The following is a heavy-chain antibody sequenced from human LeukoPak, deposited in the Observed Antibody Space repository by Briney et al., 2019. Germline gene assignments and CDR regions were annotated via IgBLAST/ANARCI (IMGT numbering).Heavy chain of an antibody. Sequence: ASVKVSCKASGYTLTSYDTNWVPQATGQGLEWMGWMNPNSGNTGYAQKFQGRVTMTRNTSISTAYMELSSLRSEESDGYYCARGVSGSYHDWGQGTLVTVSS. D-gene: IGHD1-26*01. V-gene: IGHV1-8*01. CDR2: MNPNSGNT. CDR1: GYTLTSYD. J-gene: IGHJ4*02. CDR3: ARGVSGSYHD.